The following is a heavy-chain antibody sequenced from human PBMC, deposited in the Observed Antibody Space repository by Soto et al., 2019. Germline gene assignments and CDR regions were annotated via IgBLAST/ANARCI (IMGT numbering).Heavy chain of an antibody. V-gene: IGHV3-15*01. D-gene: IGHD4-17*01. CDR2: IQLPTDGGTT. CDR3: TSDPLVDYGGNSGAFDI. J-gene: IGHJ3*02. CDR1: GFTFSNAW. Sequence: WGSLSLSFSSSGFTFSNAWMSWVRQAPGKGLEWVGRIQLPTDGGTTDYASPVKGRFTISRDDSKNTLYLQMNSLKTEDTAVYYCTSDPLVDYGGNSGAFDIWGQGTMVTVS.